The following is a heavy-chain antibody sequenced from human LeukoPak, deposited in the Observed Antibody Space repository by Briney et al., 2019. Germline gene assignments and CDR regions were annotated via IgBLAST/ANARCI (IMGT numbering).Heavy chain of an antibody. D-gene: IGHD5-12*01. CDR1: GGSISSSGYY. V-gene: IGHV4-61*05. J-gene: IGHJ4*02. Sequence: SETLSLTCTDSGGSISSSGYYWGWIRQPPGKGLEWIGYIYYSGSTNYNPSPKSRVTISVDTSKNQFSLKLSSVTAADTAVYYCARHFVDIVASPTTGFDYWGQGTLVTVSS. CDR2: IYYSGST. CDR3: ARHFVDIVASPTTGFDY.